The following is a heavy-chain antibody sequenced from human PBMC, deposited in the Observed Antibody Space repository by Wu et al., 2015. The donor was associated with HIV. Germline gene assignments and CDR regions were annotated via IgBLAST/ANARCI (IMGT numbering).Heavy chain of an antibody. CDR2: ILPLYGTT. V-gene: IGHV1-69*13. CDR1: GGTFSSYT. CDR3: ARAAAGRTHYFDF. D-gene: IGHD6-13*01. J-gene: IGHJ4*02. Sequence: QVQLEQSGTELKKPRSSVKISCKAFGGTFSSYTINWVRQGPGQGLEWMGRILPLYGTTDYAQKFRGRVTITADESTNTAYMELRGLRPDDTALFFCARAAAGRTHYFDFWGQGTLVTVSS.